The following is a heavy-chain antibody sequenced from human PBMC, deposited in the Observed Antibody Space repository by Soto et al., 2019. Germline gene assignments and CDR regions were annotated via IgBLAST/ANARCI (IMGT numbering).Heavy chain of an antibody. CDR1: GGSSSSHD. CDR3: ASQHYYDSSGYYVVY. V-gene: IGHV4-59*08. Sequence: LETLSLTCTVSGGSSSSHDCRWIRQHQGKGLEWIGYIYYSGSTYYNPSLKSRVTISVDTSKNQFSLKLSSVTAADTAMYYCASQHYYDSSGYYVVYWGQGTLVIVSS. J-gene: IGHJ4*02. CDR2: IYYSGST. D-gene: IGHD3-22*01.